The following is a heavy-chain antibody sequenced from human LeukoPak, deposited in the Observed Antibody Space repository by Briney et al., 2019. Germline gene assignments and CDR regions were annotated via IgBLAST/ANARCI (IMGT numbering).Heavy chain of an antibody. V-gene: IGHV4-34*01. CDR1: GGSFSGYY. CDR3: ARGGSIFGVVIRRNWFDP. D-gene: IGHD3-3*01. CDR2: INHSGST. J-gene: IGHJ5*02. Sequence: SETLSLTCAVYGGSFSGYYWSWIRQPPGKGLEWIGEINHSGSTNYNPSLKSRVTISVDTSKSQFSLKLSSVTAADTAVYYCARGGSIFGVVIRRNWFDPWGQGTLVTVSS.